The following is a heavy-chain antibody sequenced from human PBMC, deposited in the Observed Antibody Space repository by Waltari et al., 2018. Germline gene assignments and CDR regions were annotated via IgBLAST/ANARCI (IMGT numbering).Heavy chain of an antibody. J-gene: IGHJ3*02. CDR1: GFPFSSYP. CDR3: ASGGNDIVVVPAAMGGSNAFDI. Sequence: EVQLLESGGGLVQPGGSLSLSCAASGFPFSSYPMSWVRQPPGKGLEWVSAISGSGGSTYYADSVKGRFTISRDNSKNTLYLQMNSLRAEDTAVYYCASGGNDIVVVPAAMGGSNAFDIWGQGTMVTVSS. V-gene: IGHV3-23*01. CDR2: ISGSGGST. D-gene: IGHD2-2*01.